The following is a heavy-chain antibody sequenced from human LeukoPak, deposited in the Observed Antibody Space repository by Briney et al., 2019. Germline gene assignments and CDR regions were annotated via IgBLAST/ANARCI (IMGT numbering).Heavy chain of an antibody. Sequence: PGRSLRLSCAASGFTFSSYGMHWVRQAPGKGLEWVAVIWYDGSNKYYADSVKGRFTISRDNSKNTLYLQMNSLRAEDTAVYYCARDRPYSGSYLEGYMDVWGKGTTVTVSS. CDR2: IWYDGSNK. CDR1: GFTFSSYG. V-gene: IGHV3-33*01. J-gene: IGHJ6*03. CDR3: ARDRPYSGSYLEGYMDV. D-gene: IGHD1-26*01.